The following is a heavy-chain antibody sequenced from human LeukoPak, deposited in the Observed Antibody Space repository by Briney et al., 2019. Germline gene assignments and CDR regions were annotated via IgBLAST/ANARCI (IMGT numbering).Heavy chain of an antibody. Sequence: SETLSLTCTVSGGSITSYYWSWIRQPPGKGLEWIGNIYYSGTTKYNPSLKSRVTISVDTSKNQFSLNLSSVTAADTAVYYCARFSPRAMGNYLDFWGQGTLVTVSS. V-gene: IGHV4-59*12. J-gene: IGHJ4*02. D-gene: IGHD7-27*01. CDR2: IYYSGTT. CDR3: ARFSPRAMGNYLDF. CDR1: GGSITSYY.